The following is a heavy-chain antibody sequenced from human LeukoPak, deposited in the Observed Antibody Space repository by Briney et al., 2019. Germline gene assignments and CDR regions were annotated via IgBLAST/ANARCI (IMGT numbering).Heavy chain of an antibody. CDR3: ARDPYDFWSGFDY. CDR2: IKEDGNEK. D-gene: IGHD3-3*01. Sequence: GGSLRLSCAASGFTISSYWMSWVRQAPGKGLKCVANIKEDGNEKYYVDSVKVRFTISRDNAKNSLHLQMNSLRAEDTAVYYCARDPYDFWSGFDYGGQGTLVTVSS. J-gene: IGHJ4*02. CDR1: GFTISSYW. V-gene: IGHV3-7*01.